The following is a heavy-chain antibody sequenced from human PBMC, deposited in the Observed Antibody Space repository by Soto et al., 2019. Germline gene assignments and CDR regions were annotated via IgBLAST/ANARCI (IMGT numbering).Heavy chain of an antibody. V-gene: IGHV1-69*13. Sequence: GASVKVSCKASGGTFSSYAISWVRQAPGQGLEWMGGIIPIFGTANYAQKFQGRVTITADESTSTAYMELSSLRSEDTAVYYCAKDPGYCNGCCCYECFGPRGQGTLVTVYS. CDR1: GGTFSSYA. J-gene: IGHJ5*02. D-gene: IGHD2-15*01. CDR3: AKDPGYCNGCCCYECFGP. CDR2: IIPIFGTA.